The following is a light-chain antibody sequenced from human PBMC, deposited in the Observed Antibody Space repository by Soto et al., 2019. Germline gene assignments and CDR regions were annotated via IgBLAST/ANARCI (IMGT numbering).Light chain of an antibody. CDR2: GNT. CDR3: QSYDSSLSGYV. Sequence: QAVVTQPPSVSGAPGQRVTISCTGSSSNTGAGYDVHWYQQLPGTAPKLLIFGNTNRPSGVPDRFSGSKSGTSASLAITGLQAEDEAEYYCQSYDSSLSGYVFGTGTKLTVL. CDR1: SSNTGAGYD. J-gene: IGLJ1*01. V-gene: IGLV1-40*01.